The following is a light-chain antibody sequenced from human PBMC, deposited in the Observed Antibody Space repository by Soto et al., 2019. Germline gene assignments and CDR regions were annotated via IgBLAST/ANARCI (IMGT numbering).Light chain of an antibody. J-gene: IGLJ1*01. CDR3: NSYTRSSRGV. Sequence: QSVLTQPASVSGSPGQSITISFTGTSSDVGGYNYGSWYHQHPGKAPKLMIYDVSNRPSGVSNRFSGSKSGNTASLTISWVQSEDEADYYCNSYTRSSRGVFGTGTKLTVL. CDR2: DVS. CDR1: SSDVGGYNY. V-gene: IGLV2-14*01.